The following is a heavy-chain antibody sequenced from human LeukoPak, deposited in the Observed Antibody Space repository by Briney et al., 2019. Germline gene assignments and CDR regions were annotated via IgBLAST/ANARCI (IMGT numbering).Heavy chain of an antibody. J-gene: IGHJ5*02. V-gene: IGHV5-51*01. CDR1: GYCFTSYW. D-gene: IGHD5-18*01. CDR3: ARQKAGYLSVDTWFDH. Sequence: GGALKISCKGSGYCFTSYWIGWVRPRPGKGLEGMGIIYPGGSDTRYSPSFQGQVTISADKSISTAYLQWSSLKASDPAMYYCARQKAGYLSVDTWFDHWGQGTLVTVSS. CDR2: IYPGGSDT.